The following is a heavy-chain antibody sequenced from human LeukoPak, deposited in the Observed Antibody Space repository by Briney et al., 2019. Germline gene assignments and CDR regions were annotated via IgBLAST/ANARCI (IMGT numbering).Heavy chain of an antibody. CDR3: ARHGGTRITLIEVYYFDS. CDR2: IYYSGST. J-gene: IGHJ4*02. Sequence: SETLSLTCTVSGGSVISGSSYWGWIRQPPGKGLEWIGYIYYSGSTNYNPSLKSRVTISVDTSKNQFSLMLSSVTAADTAVYYCARHGGTRITLIEVYYFDSWGQGTLVTVSS. V-gene: IGHV4-61*01. CDR1: GGSVISGSSY. D-gene: IGHD4-11*01.